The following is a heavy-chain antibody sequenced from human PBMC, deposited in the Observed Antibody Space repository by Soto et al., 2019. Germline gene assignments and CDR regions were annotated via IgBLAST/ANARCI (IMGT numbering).Heavy chain of an antibody. V-gene: IGHV4-59*01. CDR2: IYYSGST. CDR3: ARAYGDYVFVY. J-gene: IGHJ4*02. D-gene: IGHD4-17*01. CDR1: GGSISSYY. Sequence: SETLSLTCTVSGGSISSYYWSWIRQPPGKGLEWIGYIYYSGSTNYNPSLKSRVTISVDTSKNQFSLKLSSVTAADTAVYYCARAYGDYVFVYLGQGTLVTVSS.